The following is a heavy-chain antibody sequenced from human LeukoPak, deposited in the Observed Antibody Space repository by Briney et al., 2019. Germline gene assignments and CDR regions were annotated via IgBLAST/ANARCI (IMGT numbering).Heavy chain of an antibody. V-gene: IGHV3-74*01. CDR3: GRHYYDSSGYYQSPIAY. CDR1: GFTFSSCW. J-gene: IGHJ4*02. D-gene: IGHD3-22*01. CDR2: INSDGSDT. Sequence: GGSLRLSCAASGFTFSSCWMHWVRQAPGKGLVWVSRINSDGSDTSYADSVKGRFTISRDNAKNTLYLQMNSLRAEDTAVYYCGRHYYDSSGYYQSPIAYWGQGTLVTVSS.